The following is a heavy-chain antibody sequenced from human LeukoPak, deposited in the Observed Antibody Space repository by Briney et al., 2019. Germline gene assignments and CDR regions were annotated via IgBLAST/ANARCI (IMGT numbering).Heavy chain of an antibody. J-gene: IGHJ4*02. CDR1: GITLSNYG. V-gene: IGHV3-23*01. CDR2: ISGSGGNT. CDR3: AKRGVVIRVILVGFHKEAYYFDS. D-gene: IGHD3-22*01. Sequence: GRSLRLSCAVSGITLSNYGMSWVRQAPGEGLEWVSGISGSGGNTYYADSVKGRFTISRDNSKNTLYLQMNSLRAEDTAVYFCAKRGVVIRVILVGFHKEAYYFDSWGQGALVTVSS.